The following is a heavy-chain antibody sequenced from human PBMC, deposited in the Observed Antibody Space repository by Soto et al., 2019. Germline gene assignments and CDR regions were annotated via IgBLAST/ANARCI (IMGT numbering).Heavy chain of an antibody. J-gene: IGHJ4*02. CDR2: IYYSGST. CDR3: ARLSSSGPIDY. V-gene: IGHV4-31*03. D-gene: IGHD3-22*01. CDR1: GGSISSGGYY. Sequence: SETLSLTCTVSGGSISSGGYYWSWVRQHPGKGLEWIGYIYYSGSTYYNPSLKSRVTISVDTSKNQFSLKLSSVTAADTAVYYCARLSSSGPIDYWGQGTLVTVSS.